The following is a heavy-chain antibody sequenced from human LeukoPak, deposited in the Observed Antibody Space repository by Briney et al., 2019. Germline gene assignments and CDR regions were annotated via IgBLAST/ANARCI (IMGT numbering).Heavy chain of an antibody. CDR1: GYTFTSYD. D-gene: IGHD3-3*01. V-gene: IGHV1-8*01. J-gene: IGHJ6*02. CDR2: RNPNSGNT. Sequence: PWASVKVSCKASGYTFTSYDINLVRQATGQGLEWMGWRNPNSGNTGYAQKFQGRVTMTRNTSISTAYMELSSLRSEDTAAYYCARGVLRFLEWLLDYGMDVWGQGTTVTVSS. CDR3: ARGVLRFLEWLLDYGMDV.